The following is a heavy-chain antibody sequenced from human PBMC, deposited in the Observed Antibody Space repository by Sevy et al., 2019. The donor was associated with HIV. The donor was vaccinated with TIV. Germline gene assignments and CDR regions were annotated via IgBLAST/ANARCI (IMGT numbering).Heavy chain of an antibody. CDR3: AHKVYDLLSTANWFDP. D-gene: IGHD2-8*02. CDR2: IYSDDDK. V-gene: IGHV2-5*02. Sequence: SGPTLVKPKQTLTLTCTFSGFSLDTSGVGVGWIRQPPGKALEWLALIYSDDDKIYSPILKNRLSITKDTSKDKVVLTTTNMDPVDTATYYCAHKVYDLLSTANWFDPWGHGILVTVSS. J-gene: IGHJ5*02. CDR1: GFSLDTSGVG.